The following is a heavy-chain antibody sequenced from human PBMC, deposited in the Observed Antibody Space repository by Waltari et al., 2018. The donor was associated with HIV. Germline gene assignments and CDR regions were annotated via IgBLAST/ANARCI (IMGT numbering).Heavy chain of an antibody. CDR2: IKQEGSEK. CDR1: GFPFSLSL. D-gene: IGHD2-8*01. J-gene: IGHJ3*02. Sequence: EVQLVESGGGLVQPGGSLRLSCAASGFPFSLSLMSWVRQAAGKGLEWVSNIKQEGSEKHYVDSVKGRFTISRDNAKKSLYLQMNSLRAEDTAVYYWARMGLMMYAIGAFDIWGQGTMVTVSS. CDR3: ARMGLMMYAIGAFDI. V-gene: IGHV3-7*01.